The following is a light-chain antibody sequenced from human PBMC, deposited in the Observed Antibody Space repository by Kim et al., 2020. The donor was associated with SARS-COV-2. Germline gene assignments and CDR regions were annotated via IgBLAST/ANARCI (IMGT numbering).Light chain of an antibody. CDR2: GKN. CDR3: NSRDNSGDHVV. J-gene: IGLJ2*01. Sequence: SSELTQDPAVSVALGQTVRITCQGDSLRTYYASWYQQKPGQAPILVIYGKNNRPSGIPDRFPGSSSGNTASLTVTGAQAVDEADYYCNSRDNSGDHVVFG. CDR1: SLRTYY. V-gene: IGLV3-19*01.